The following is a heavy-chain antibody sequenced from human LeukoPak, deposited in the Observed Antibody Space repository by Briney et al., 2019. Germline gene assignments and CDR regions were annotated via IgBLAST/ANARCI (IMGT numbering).Heavy chain of an antibody. CDR1: GFTFSSYD. CDR3: ARDWPVWNRLGYFDY. CDR2: IWYDGSNK. J-gene: IGHJ4*02. Sequence: GGSLRLSCAASGFTFSSYDMHWVRQAPGKGLEWVAVIWYDGSNKYYADSVKGRFTISRDNSKNTLYLQMNSLRAEDTAVYYCARDWPVWNRLGYFDYWGQGTLVTVSS. V-gene: IGHV3-33*08. D-gene: IGHD7-27*01.